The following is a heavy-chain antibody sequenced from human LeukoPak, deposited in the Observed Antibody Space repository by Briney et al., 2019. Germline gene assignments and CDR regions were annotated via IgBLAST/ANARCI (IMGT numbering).Heavy chain of an antibody. J-gene: IGHJ4*02. Sequence: PGGSLRLSCAASGFTFSSYAMHWVRRAPGKGLEWVSSINGTSRETWHADFVKGRFTISRDNSRNTLYLQMNSLRADDTAIYYCAKDYGPDIVGTIGDYWGQGALVTVSS. CDR1: GFTFSSYA. D-gene: IGHD5-12*01. CDR2: INGTSRET. V-gene: IGHV3-23*01. CDR3: AKDYGPDIVGTIGDY.